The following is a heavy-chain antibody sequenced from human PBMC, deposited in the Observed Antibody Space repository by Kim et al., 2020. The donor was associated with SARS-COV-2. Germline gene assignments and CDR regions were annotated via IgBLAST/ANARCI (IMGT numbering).Heavy chain of an antibody. CDR3: ANGSVRVSRKYDLDS. V-gene: IGHV3-23*03. D-gene: IGHD2-2*01. J-gene: IGHJ4*02. Sequence: ADAVKGRFTVSRDNSKNTLSLQMNSLRVEDTAAYYSANGSVRVSRKYDLDSWGQGTLVTVSS.